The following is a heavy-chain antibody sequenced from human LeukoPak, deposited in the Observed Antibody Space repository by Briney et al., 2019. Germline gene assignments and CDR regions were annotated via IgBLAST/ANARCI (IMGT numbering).Heavy chain of an antibody. CDR1: GGSVSGYY. Sequence: PSETLSLTCTVSGGSVSGYYWSWIRQPPGKGLEWIGEINHSGSTNYNPSLKSRVTISVDTSKNQFSLKLSSVTAADTAVYYCASCSGWYCYYYGMDVWGQGTTVTVSS. D-gene: IGHD6-19*01. CDR2: INHSGST. J-gene: IGHJ6*02. CDR3: ASCSGWYCYYYGMDV. V-gene: IGHV4-34*01.